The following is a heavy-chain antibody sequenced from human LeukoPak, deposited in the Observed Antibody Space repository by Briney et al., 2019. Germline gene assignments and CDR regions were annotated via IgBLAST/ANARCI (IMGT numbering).Heavy chain of an antibody. CDR1: GFTFDDYA. CDR3: ARDFAKTGTFDY. V-gene: IGHV3-66*01. CDR2: IYSGGTT. Sequence: PGGSLRLSCAASGFTFDDYAMHWVRQAPGKGLEWVSVIYSGGTTYYADSVKGRFTISRDNSKNTLYLQMNSLRAEDTAVYYCARDFAKTGTFDYWGQGTLVTVSS. D-gene: IGHD7-27*01. J-gene: IGHJ4*02.